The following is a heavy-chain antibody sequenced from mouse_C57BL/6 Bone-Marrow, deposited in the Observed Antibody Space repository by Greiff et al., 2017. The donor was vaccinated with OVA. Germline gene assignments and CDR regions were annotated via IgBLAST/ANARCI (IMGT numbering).Heavy chain of an antibody. Sequence: EVQRVESGPGLVKPSQSLSLTCSVTGYSITSGYYWNWIRQFPGNKLEWMGYISYDGSNNYNPSLKNRISITRDTSKNQFFLKLNSVTTEDTATYYCARDGRAMDYWGQGTSVTVSS. CDR1: GYSITSGYY. J-gene: IGHJ4*01. CDR3: ARDGRAMDY. V-gene: IGHV3-6*01. CDR2: ISYDGSN.